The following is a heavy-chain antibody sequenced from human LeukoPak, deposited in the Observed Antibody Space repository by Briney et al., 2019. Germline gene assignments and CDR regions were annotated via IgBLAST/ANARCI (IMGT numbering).Heavy chain of an antibody. CDR2: ISWDGDST. CDR3: AKGGDPTGVVVAAALPSLYNYMDV. Sequence: GGSLRLSCAASGFTFDDYAMHWVRQAPGKGLEWVSLISWDGDSTYYADSVKGRFTISRDNSKNSLYLQMNSLRPEDTALYFCAKGGDPTGVVVAAALPSLYNYMDVWGKGTTVTVSS. J-gene: IGHJ6*03. D-gene: IGHD2-15*01. V-gene: IGHV3-43D*03. CDR1: GFTFDDYA.